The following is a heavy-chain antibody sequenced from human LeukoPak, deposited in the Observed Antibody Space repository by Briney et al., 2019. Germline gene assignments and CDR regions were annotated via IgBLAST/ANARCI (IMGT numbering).Heavy chain of an antibody. CDR2: ISSNGGST. CDR3: VTPGGTTVTTSFHY. CDR1: GLTFSNYA. V-gene: IGHV3-64D*06. J-gene: IGHJ4*02. Sequence: GGSLRLSCSASGLTFSNYAMHWVRQAPGKGLEYVSAISSNGGSTYYAGSVKGRFTISRDNSRNTLYLQMSSLRAEDTAVYYCVTPGGTTVTTSFHYWGQGTLVTVSS. D-gene: IGHD4-17*01.